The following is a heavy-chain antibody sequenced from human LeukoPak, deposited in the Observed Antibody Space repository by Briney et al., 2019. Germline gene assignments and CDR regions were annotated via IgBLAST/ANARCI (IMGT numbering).Heavy chain of an antibody. CDR3: ICLTDPFDY. J-gene: IGHJ4*02. Sequence: PGGSLRLSCAASGFTFSSYWMSWVRQAPGKGLEWVANIKEDESEKYYVDSVKGRFTISRDNAKNSLYLQMNSLRAEDTAVYYCICLTDPFDYWGQGSLVTVSS. CDR1: GFTFSSYW. V-gene: IGHV3-7*03. CDR2: IKEDESEK.